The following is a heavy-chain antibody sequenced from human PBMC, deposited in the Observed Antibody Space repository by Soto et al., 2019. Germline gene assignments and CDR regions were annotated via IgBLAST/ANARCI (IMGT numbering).Heavy chain of an antibody. CDR1: GGSISSYY. CDR3: ARETYYSVSGSYFDY. D-gene: IGHD3-10*01. V-gene: IGHV4-59*01. Sequence: SETLSLTCTVSGGSISSYYWSWIRQPPGKGLEWIGYIYYTGSTNYNPSLKSRVTISVDTSKNQFSLELNSVTAADTAVYYCARETYYSVSGSYFDYWGQGTPVTVSS. J-gene: IGHJ4*02. CDR2: IYYTGST.